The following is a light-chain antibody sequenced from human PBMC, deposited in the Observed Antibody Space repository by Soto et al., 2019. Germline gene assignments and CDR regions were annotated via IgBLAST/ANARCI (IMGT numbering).Light chain of an antibody. Sequence: EIVLTQSPATLSLSPGERATLSCRASQSVSSYLAWYQQKPGQAPRLPIYDASNRATGIPARFSGSGSGTDFTLTISSLVPEDFAIYYCQQRSNWPLTFGQGTRLEIK. CDR1: QSVSSY. J-gene: IGKJ5*01. CDR2: DAS. CDR3: QQRSNWPLT. V-gene: IGKV3-11*01.